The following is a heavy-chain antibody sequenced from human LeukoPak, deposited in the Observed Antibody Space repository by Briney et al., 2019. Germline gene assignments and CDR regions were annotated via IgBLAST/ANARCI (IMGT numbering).Heavy chain of an antibody. CDR2: ISGSGGST. V-gene: IGHV3-23*01. J-gene: IGHJ4*02. D-gene: IGHD3-9*01. CDR1: GFTFSSYA. Sequence: PGGSLRLSCAASGFTFSSYAMSWVRQAPGKGLEWVSAISGSGGSTYYADSVKGRFTIPRDNSKNTLYLQMNSLRAEDTAVYYCAKDSPLLRYFDWSPGTGGEFDYWGQGTLVTVSS. CDR3: AKDSPLLRYFDWSPGTGGEFDY.